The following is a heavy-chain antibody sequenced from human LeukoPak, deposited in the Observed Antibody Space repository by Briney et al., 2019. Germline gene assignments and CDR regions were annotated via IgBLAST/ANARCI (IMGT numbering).Heavy chain of an antibody. CDR2: INPNSGGT. CDR1: GYTFTGYY. D-gene: IGHD5-12*01. Sequence: GASVKVSCKASGYTFTGYYMHWVRQAPGQGLEWMGWINPNSGGTNYAQKFQGRVTMTRDTSISTAYMELSRLRSDDTAVYYCARDLYSGYDPYDYWGQGTLVTVSS. CDR3: ARDLYSGYDPYDY. J-gene: IGHJ4*02. V-gene: IGHV1-2*02.